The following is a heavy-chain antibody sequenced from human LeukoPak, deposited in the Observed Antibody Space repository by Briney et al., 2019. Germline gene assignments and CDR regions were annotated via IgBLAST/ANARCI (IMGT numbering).Heavy chain of an antibody. J-gene: IGHJ4*02. Sequence: SVKVSCKASGYTFTSYDINWVRQAPGQGLEWMAGIIPILDITNYAQKFQGRVTIIADKSTGTTYMELSSLRSEDTALYYCAILSDGAYCGGDCFYLDYWGQGTLVTVSS. CDR1: GYTFTSYD. CDR2: IIPILDIT. D-gene: IGHD2-21*02. CDR3: AILSDGAYCGGDCFYLDY. V-gene: IGHV1-69*10.